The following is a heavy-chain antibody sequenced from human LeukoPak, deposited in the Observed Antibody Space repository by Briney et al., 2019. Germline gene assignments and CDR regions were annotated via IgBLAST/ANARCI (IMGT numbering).Heavy chain of an antibody. Sequence: SETLSLTCAVYGGSFSAYYWSWIRQSPGKGLEWIGEINHSGSTNYNPSLKSRVTISVDTSKNQFSLKLSSVTAADTAVYYCARGGSSWSHNWFDPWGQGTLVTVSS. V-gene: IGHV4-34*01. D-gene: IGHD6-13*01. J-gene: IGHJ5*02. CDR3: ARGGSSWSHNWFDP. CDR2: INHSGST. CDR1: GGSFSAYY.